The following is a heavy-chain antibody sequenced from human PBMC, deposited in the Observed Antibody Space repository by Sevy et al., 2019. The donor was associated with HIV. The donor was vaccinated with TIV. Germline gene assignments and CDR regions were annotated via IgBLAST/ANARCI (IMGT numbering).Heavy chain of an antibody. J-gene: IGHJ6*02. V-gene: IGHV3-49*03. Sequence: GGSLRLSCTVSGFTFGDYAMSWFRQAPGKGLEWVGFIRSKAYGGTTEYAASVKGRFTISRDDSKSIAYLQMNSLKTEDTAVYYCTSSGYERGYYYGMDVWGQGTTVTVSS. CDR2: IRSKAYGGTT. D-gene: IGHD5-12*01. CDR3: TSSGYERGYYYGMDV. CDR1: GFTFGDYA.